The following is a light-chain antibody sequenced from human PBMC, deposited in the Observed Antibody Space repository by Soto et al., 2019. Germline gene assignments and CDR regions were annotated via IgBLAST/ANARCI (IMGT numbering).Light chain of an antibody. V-gene: IGKV3-20*01. Sequence: EIVLTQSPGTLPLSPGERATLSCRASQSVRSNYLAWYQQKPGQAPRLLLYGASNRATGIPDRFSGSGSGTDFTLTISRLEPEDFAVYYCNQCDNAPLTFGGGTNVDIK. CDR1: QSVRSNY. CDR3: NQCDNAPLT. CDR2: GAS. J-gene: IGKJ4*01.